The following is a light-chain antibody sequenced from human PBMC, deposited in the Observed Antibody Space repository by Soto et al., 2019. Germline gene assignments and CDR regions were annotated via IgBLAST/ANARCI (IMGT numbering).Light chain of an antibody. CDR2: DAS. CDR1: QSVSSS. V-gene: IGKV3-15*01. CDR3: QQYKNWPLT. J-gene: IGKJ4*01. Sequence: EIVMTQSPATLSVSPGESATLSCRASQSVSSSLAWYQLKPGQAPRLLIYDASTRATGVPARFSGSGSGTEFTLTISSLQSGDFAVYYCQQYKNWPLTFGGGTKVEIK.